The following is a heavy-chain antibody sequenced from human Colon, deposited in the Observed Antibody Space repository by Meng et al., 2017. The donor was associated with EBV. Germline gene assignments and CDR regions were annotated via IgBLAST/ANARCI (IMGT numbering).Heavy chain of an antibody. CDR3: ARGPYCGGDCYWFDP. Sequence: QLLLQQPNPGLVKPSPSLSLTCPVSGDSISSGNYSWSWIRQPPGQGLEWIGYIYHGGTTYNTSLKSRVTISVDNSKNQFSLRLTSVTAADTAVYYCARGPYCGGDCYWFDPWGQGTLVTVSS. J-gene: IGHJ5*02. CDR1: GDSISSGNYS. D-gene: IGHD2-21*02. CDR2: IYHGGTT. V-gene: IGHV4-30-2*01.